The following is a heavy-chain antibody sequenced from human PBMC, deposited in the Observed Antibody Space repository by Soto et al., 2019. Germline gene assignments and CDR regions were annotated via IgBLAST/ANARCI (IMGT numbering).Heavy chain of an antibody. D-gene: IGHD3-10*01. V-gene: IGHV3-33*01. CDR1: GFTFSSYG. CDR2: IWYDGSNK. CDR3: AREDGSGSYPLDY. Sequence: GGSLRLSCAASGFTFSSYGMHWVRQAPGKGLEWVAVIWYDGSNKYYADSVKGRFTISRDNSKNTLYLQMNSLRAEDTAVYYCAREDGSGSYPLDYWGQGTLVTVSS. J-gene: IGHJ4*02.